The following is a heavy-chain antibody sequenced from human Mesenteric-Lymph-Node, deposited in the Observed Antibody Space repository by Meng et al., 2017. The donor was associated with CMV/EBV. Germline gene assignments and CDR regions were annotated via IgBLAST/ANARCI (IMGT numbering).Heavy chain of an antibody. J-gene: IGHJ4*02. V-gene: IGHV3-30*02. D-gene: IGHD3-3*01. CDR3: AREALYDFWSGYEY. Sequence: GESLKISCAASGFSFSDYGMHWVRQAPGKGLEWLTFIQFDGNKKYYVDSVKGRFTISRDNAKNSLYLQMNSLRAEDTAVYYCAREALYDFWSGYEYWGQGTLVTVSS. CDR2: IQFDGNKK. CDR1: GFSFSDYG.